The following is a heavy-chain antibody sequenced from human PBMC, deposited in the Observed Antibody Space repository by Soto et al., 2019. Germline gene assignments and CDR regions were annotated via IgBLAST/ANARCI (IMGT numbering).Heavy chain of an antibody. CDR1: GYTFTSYD. CDR2: MNPNSGNT. D-gene: IGHD4-17*01. J-gene: IGHJ6*02. V-gene: IGHV1-8*01. CDR3: ARHKTTGYYYGMDV. Sequence: ASVKVSCKASGYTFTSYDINWVRQATGQGLEWMGWMNPNSGNTGYAQKFQGRVTMTRNTSISTAYMELSSLKASDTAIYYCARHKTTGYYYGMDVWGQGTTVTVS.